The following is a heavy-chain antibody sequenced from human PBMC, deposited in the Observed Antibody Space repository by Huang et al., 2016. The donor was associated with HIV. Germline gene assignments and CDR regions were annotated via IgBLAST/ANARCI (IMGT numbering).Heavy chain of an antibody. CDR1: GGTFSSYA. CDR3: ARARGYYDSSVSYYFDY. Sequence: QVQLVQSGAEVKKPGSSVKVSCKASGGTFSSYAIGWVRQAPGQGLEWMGGIIPILGTTNYAQKCQGRVTITADESTSTAYMELSSLRSEDTAVYYCARARGYYDSSVSYYFDYWGQGTLVTVSS. CDR2: IIPILGTT. V-gene: IGHV1-69*13. D-gene: IGHD3-22*01. J-gene: IGHJ4*02.